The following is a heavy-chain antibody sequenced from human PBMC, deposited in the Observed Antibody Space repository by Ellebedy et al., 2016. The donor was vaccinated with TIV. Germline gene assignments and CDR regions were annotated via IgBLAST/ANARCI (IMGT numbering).Heavy chain of an antibody. CDR2: IYYSGST. J-gene: IGHJ4*02. Sequence: SETLSLTXTVSGGSISSYYWSWIRQPPGKGLEWIGYIYYSGSTNYNPSLKSRVTISVDTSKNQFSLKLSSVTAADTAVYYCARHVLTRSGTKQQLDYWGQGTLVTVSS. V-gene: IGHV4-59*08. CDR1: GGSISSYY. CDR3: ARHVLTRSGTKQQLDY. D-gene: IGHD6-13*01.